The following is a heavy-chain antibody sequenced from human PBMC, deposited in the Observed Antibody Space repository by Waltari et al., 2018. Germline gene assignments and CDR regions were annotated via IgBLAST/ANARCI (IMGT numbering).Heavy chain of an antibody. Sequence: EVQLVESGGGLVQPGGSLRLSCAASGFTYSMYWMHWVRQAPGKGLVCVSRSKSDVSSTSYADSVKGRFTISKDNAKNTVYLQMNSLRAEDTAIYYCARGARRTTVTTGWWYFDLWGRGTLVTVSS. J-gene: IGHJ2*01. CDR3: ARGARRTTVTTGWWYFDL. V-gene: IGHV3-74*01. CDR1: GFTYSMYW. CDR2: SKSDVSST. D-gene: IGHD4-17*01.